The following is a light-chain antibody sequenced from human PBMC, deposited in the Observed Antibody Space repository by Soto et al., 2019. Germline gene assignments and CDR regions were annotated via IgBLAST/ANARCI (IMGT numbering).Light chain of an antibody. CDR3: SSYTNSSPLGV. V-gene: IGLV2-14*01. Sequence: QSALTQPATVSESPGQSITISCTGTTSDVGGYNYVSWYQQHPGKAPKLMIYDVSNRPSGVSNRFSGSKSGNTASLTISGLQAEDEADYYCSSYTNSSPLGVFGGGTQLTVL. J-gene: IGLJ2*01. CDR2: DVS. CDR1: TSDVGGYNY.